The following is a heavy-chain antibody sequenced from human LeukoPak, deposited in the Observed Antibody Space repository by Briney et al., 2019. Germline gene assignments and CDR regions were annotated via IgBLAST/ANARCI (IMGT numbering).Heavy chain of an antibody. CDR3: ARSVGELSFNWFDP. J-gene: IGHJ5*02. Sequence: SETLSLTCTVSGGSISSYYWSWIRQPPGKGLEWIGYIYYSGSTNYNPSLKSRVTISVDTSKNQFSLKLSSVTAADTAVYYCARSVGELSFNWFDPWGQGTLVTVSS. CDR2: IYYSGST. CDR1: GGSISSYY. D-gene: IGHD3-16*02. V-gene: IGHV4-59*01.